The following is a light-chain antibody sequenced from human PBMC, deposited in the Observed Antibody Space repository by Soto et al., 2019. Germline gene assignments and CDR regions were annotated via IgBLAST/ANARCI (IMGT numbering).Light chain of an antibody. CDR2: EVS. Sequence: QSALTQPPSASGSPGQSVTISCTGTSSDVGGYNYVSWYQQHPGKAPKFMIYEVSKRPSGVPDRFSGSKSGNTASLTVSGLQAEDEADYYCSSYAGSNNLVFGGVTKLTVL. CDR3: SSYAGSNNLV. V-gene: IGLV2-8*01. J-gene: IGLJ3*02. CDR1: SSDVGGYNY.